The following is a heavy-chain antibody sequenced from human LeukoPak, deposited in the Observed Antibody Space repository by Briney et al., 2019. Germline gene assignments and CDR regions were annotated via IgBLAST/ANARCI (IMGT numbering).Heavy chain of an antibody. D-gene: IGHD3/OR15-3a*01. V-gene: IGHV1-18*01. CDR3: ARAMTFHNWFNP. CDR1: GYTFTSYG. Sequence: ASVKVSRKASGYTFTSYGISWVRQAPGQGLEWMGWISAYNGNTNYAQKLQGRVTMTTDTSTSTAYMELRSLRSDDTAVYYCARAMTFHNWFNPWGQGTLVTVSS. J-gene: IGHJ5*02. CDR2: ISAYNGNT.